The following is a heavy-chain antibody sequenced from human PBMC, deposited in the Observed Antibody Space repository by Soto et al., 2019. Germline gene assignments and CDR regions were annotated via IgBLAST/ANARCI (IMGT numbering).Heavy chain of an antibody. V-gene: IGHV4-34*01. D-gene: IGHD5-18*01. Sequence: NPSETLSLTCAVYGGSFSGYYWSWIRQPPGKGLEWIGEINHSGSTNYNPSLKSRVTISVDTSKNQFSLKLSSVTAADTAVYYCARFRIQLWSNSYRYYYYGMDVWGQGTTVTVSS. CDR2: INHSGST. CDR3: ARFRIQLWSNSYRYYYYGMDV. J-gene: IGHJ6*02. CDR1: GGSFSGYY.